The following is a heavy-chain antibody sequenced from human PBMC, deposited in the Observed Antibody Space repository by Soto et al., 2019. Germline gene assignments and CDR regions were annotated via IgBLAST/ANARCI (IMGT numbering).Heavy chain of an antibody. CDR2: ISGSGGST. Sequence: GGSLRLSCAASGFTFSNAWMSWVRQAPGKGLEWVSAISGSGGSTYYADSVKGRFTISRDNSKNTLYLQMNSLRAEDTAVYYCAMSPWTRPFDYWGQGTLVTVSS. CDR3: AMSPWTRPFDY. D-gene: IGHD5-12*01. CDR1: GFTFSNAW. J-gene: IGHJ4*02. V-gene: IGHV3-23*01.